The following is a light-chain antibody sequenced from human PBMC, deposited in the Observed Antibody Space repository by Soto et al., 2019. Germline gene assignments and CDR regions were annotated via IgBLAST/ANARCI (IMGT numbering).Light chain of an antibody. V-gene: IGKV1-5*01. CDR3: KQYNSYSRT. CDR2: DAY. J-gene: IGKJ1*01. Sequence: DIQMTQSPSTLSASVGDRVTITCRASQSISSWLAWYQQKPGKAHKLLIYDAYSLESGVQSRFSGSGSGTEFTHTIRSLQPGDFATYYCKQYNSYSRTFGQGTKVDI. CDR1: QSISSW.